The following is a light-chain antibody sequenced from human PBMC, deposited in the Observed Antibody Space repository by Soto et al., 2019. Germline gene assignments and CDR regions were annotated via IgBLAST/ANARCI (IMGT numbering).Light chain of an antibody. J-gene: IGLJ2*01. CDR3: AAWDGSLNHIL. V-gene: IGLV1-44*01. CDR2: NDN. Sequence: QSVLTQPPSASGTPGQGVAISCSGSSSNMGSNTVNWYQHLPGTAPKLLIYNDNQRPSGVPDRLFGSKSGTSASLAITGLQSEDEADYYCAAWDGSLNHILFGGGTKLTVL. CDR1: SSNMGSNT.